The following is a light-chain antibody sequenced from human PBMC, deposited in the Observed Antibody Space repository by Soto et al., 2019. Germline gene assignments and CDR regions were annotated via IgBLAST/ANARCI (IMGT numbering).Light chain of an antibody. CDR2: DAS. J-gene: IGKJ4*01. V-gene: IGKV1-5*01. Sequence: DSHMLLAPTTLSASVVDRVTVTFRASQSISSWLAWYQQKPGKAPRLLIYDASNLESGVPSRFSGSGSGTEFTLTISSLEPEDFAAYYCQQYNSWTTFGEGTKV. CDR3: QQYNSWTT. CDR1: QSISSW.